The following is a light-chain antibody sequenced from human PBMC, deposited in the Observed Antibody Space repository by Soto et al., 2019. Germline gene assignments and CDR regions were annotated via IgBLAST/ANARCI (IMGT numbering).Light chain of an antibody. V-gene: IGKV3-11*01. CDR3: QHRYNCSNT. J-gene: IGKJ2*01. CDR1: QSVGTN. CDR2: DAS. Sequence: EIVLTQSPATLSLSPGERATLSCRTSQSVGTNLAWYQHNPGQATRLLIYDASNRATGIPARFSGRGSGTDFTLTISSPEPEDFPVYYCQHRYNCSNTFGQGTKLEIK.